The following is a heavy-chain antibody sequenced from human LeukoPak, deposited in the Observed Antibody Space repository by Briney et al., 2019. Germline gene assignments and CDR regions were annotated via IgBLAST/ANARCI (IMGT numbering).Heavy chain of an antibody. CDR3: ARVDRYCSGGSCYSVDY. J-gene: IGHJ4*02. CDR1: GGTFSSYA. V-gene: IGHV1-69*13. CDR2: IIPIFGTA. D-gene: IGHD2-15*01. Sequence: SVKVSYKASGGTFSSYAISWVRQAPGQGLEWMGGIIPIFGTANYAQKFQGRVTITADESTSTAYMELSSLRSEDTAVYYCARVDRYCSGGSCYSVDYWGQGTLVTVSS.